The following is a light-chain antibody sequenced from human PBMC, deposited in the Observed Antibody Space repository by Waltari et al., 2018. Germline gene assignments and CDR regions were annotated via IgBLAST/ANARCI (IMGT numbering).Light chain of an antibody. J-gene: IGLJ3*02. CDR2: RSD. CDR3: SAWDKDLVAVV. CDR1: RNNVGNQG. V-gene: IGLV10-54*04. Sequence: AGLIQPPSVSRALGQTATLTCAGNRNNVGNQGVAWLQQHQGHPPKLLSYRSDNRPSGISGRFSAARSGNTASLTITGLQADDEADYYCSAWDKDLVAVVFGGGTKLTVL.